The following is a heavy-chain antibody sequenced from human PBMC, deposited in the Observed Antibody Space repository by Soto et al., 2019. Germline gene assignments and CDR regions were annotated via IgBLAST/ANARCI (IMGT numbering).Heavy chain of an antibody. J-gene: IGHJ6*02. Sequence: ASVKVSCKASGYTFTTYGINLVRQAPGQGLEWMGWISAYNGNTKYAQKFQGRVTITADESTSTAYMELSSLRSEDTAVYYCARDPERPYPHVRYYYGMDVWGQGTTVTVSS. D-gene: IGHD1-1*01. CDR3: ARDPERPYPHVRYYYGMDV. CDR1: GYTFTTYG. V-gene: IGHV1-18*04. CDR2: ISAYNGNT.